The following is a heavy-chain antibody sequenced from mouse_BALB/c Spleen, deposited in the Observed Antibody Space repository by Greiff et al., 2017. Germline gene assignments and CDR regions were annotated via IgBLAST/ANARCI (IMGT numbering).Heavy chain of an antibody. V-gene: IGHV1-69*02. CDR1: GYTFTSYW. D-gene: IGHD2-12*01. CDR3: KSWGSYYSYYAMDY. CDR2: IYPSDSYT. Sequence: QVQLQQPGAELVRPGASVKLSCKASGYTFTSYWINWVKQRPGQGLEWIGNIYPSDSYTNYTQKFKDEATLTVDKSASTAYMQLSSPTSEDSAVYYWKSWGSYYSYYAMDYWGQGTSVTVSS. J-gene: IGHJ4*01.